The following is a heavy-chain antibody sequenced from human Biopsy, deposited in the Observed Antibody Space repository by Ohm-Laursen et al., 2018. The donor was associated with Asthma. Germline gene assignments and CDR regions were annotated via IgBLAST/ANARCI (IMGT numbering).Heavy chain of an antibody. CDR3: AKEVFPGWELRRGPDS. CDR1: GFSFSNYG. Sequence: SLRLSCSASGFSFSNYGMHWVRQASGKGLDWVAVISFDGTNRNYTDSVKGRFTISRDNSRNTLHLEMNSLRAEDTAVYFCAKEVFPGWELRRGPDSWGQGTLVTVSS. J-gene: IGHJ4*02. V-gene: IGHV3-30*18. CDR2: ISFDGTNR. D-gene: IGHD1-26*01.